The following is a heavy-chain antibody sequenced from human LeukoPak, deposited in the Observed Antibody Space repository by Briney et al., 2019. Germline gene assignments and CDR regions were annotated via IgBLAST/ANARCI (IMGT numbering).Heavy chain of an antibody. CDR3: ARDQDSSGYYNYYYYYYGMDV. CDR2: TYYRSKWYN. D-gene: IGHD3-22*01. V-gene: IGHV6-1*01. CDR1: GDSVSSNSAA. J-gene: IGHJ6*02. Sequence: SQTLSLTCAISGDSVSSNSAAWNWIRQSPSRGLEWLGRTYYRSKWYNDYAVSVKSRITINPDTSKNQFSLQLNSVTPEDTAVYHCARDQDSSGYYNYYYYYYGMDVWGQGTTVTVSS.